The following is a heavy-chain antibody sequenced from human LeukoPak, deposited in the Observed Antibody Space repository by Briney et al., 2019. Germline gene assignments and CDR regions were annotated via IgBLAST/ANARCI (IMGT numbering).Heavy chain of an antibody. CDR1: GFAFSGYA. CDR3: ARDVVATIRYYSDY. CDR2: ISYDGSNA. Sequence: GGSLRLSCAASGFAFSGYAMHWVRQTPDKGLEWVAVISYDGSNAYYADSVKGRFAISRDNSKNTLYLQMNSLRAEDTAVYYCARDVVATIRYYSDYWGQGALVTVSS. J-gene: IGHJ4*02. D-gene: IGHD5-12*01. V-gene: IGHV3-30*09.